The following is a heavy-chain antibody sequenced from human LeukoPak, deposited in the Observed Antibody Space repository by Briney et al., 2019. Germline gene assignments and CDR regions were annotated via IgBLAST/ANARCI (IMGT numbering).Heavy chain of an antibody. Sequence: ASVKVSCTASGYTFTSYYMHWVRQAPGQGLEWMGMIYPRDGSTSYAQKFQGRVTVTRDTSTSTVHMELSGLRSEDTAVYYCARDQEDFDYWGQGTLVTVSS. V-gene: IGHV1-46*01. CDR1: GYTFTSYY. CDR3: ARDQEDFDY. J-gene: IGHJ4*02. CDR2: IYPRDGST.